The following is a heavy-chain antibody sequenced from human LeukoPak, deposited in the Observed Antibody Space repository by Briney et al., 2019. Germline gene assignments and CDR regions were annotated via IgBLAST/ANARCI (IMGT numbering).Heavy chain of an antibody. Sequence: ASVKVSCKASGYTFTSYDINWVRQATGQGLEWMGWMNPNSGNTGYAQKFQGRVTMTRNTSISTAYMELSSLRSEDTAVYYCARGSSYYGGTSGGLDYWGQGTLVTVSS. D-gene: IGHD4-23*01. CDR3: ARGSSYYGGTSGGLDY. CDR1: GYTFTSYD. CDR2: MNPNSGNT. J-gene: IGHJ4*02. V-gene: IGHV1-8*01.